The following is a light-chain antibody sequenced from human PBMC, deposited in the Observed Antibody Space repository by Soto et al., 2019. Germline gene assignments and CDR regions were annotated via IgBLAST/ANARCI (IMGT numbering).Light chain of an antibody. Sequence: QLVLTQPPSASGTPGQRVTISCSGGSSNIGSTYVYWYQQVPGTAPKLLIERNNQRPSGVPDRFSGSKSGTSASLAISGLRSEDEADYYCAAWDDSLSVVFGGGTQLTVL. CDR2: RNN. CDR1: SSNIGSTY. J-gene: IGLJ3*02. V-gene: IGLV1-47*01. CDR3: AAWDDSLSVV.